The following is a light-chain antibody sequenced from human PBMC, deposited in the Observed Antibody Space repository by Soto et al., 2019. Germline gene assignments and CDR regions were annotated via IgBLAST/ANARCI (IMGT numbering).Light chain of an antibody. CDR2: EVS. J-gene: IGLJ1*01. Sequence: QSALTQPPSASGSPGQSVAISCTGTSSDVGAYNSVSWYQQHPGKAPKLMIYEVSKRPSGVPDRFSGSKSGNTASLTVSGLQAEDEADYYCSSYVGSTTNYAFGTGTKLTVL. V-gene: IGLV2-8*01. CDR1: SSDVGAYNS. CDR3: SSYVGSTTNYA.